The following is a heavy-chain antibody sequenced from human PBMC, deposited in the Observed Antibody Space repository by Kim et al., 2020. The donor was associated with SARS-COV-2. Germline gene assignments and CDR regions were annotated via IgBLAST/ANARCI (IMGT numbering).Heavy chain of an antibody. V-gene: IGHV3-48*02. Sequence: GGSLRLSCAASGFTFSDYGMNWVRQAPGKGLEWVSYITNSGSAVHYADSVKGRFTISRDNAKNSLYLQLNSLRDEDTAVYYCARGPRLAVVPTTYLNWGQGTLVTVSS. CDR1: GFTFSDYG. J-gene: IGHJ4*02. D-gene: IGHD2-2*01. CDR3: ARGPRLAVVPTTYLN. CDR2: ITNSGSAV.